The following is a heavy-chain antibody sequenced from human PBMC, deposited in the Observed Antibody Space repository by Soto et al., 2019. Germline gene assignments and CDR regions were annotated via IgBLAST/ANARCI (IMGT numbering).Heavy chain of an antibody. D-gene: IGHD1-26*01. CDR3: VRLIGNSWFDF. CDR2: TYYRSKWYN. CDR1: GDSVSSSSVT. V-gene: IGHV6-1*01. J-gene: IGHJ5*01. Sequence: QVQLQQSEPGLVKPSQTLSLTCAISGDSVSSSSVTWNWIRQSPSRGLEWLGRTYYRSKWYNDYAESVKSRITINPDTSKNQLSLHLNSVTPEDTAVYYCVRLIGNSWFDFWGQGTLVTVSS.